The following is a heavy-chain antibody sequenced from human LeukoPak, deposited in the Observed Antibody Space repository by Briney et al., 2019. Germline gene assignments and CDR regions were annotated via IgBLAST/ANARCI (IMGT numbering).Heavy chain of an antibody. CDR3: ARDGPVSYFDY. CDR1: GGSISGGYY. CDR2: IQSSGST. V-gene: IGHV4-61*02. Sequence: SQTLSLTRTVSGGSISGGYYWSWIRQPAGKGLEWIGRIQSSGSTNYNPSLKSRVTMSVDTSKNEFSLNLSSVTAADTAVYYCARDGPVSYFDYWGQGTLVTVSS. J-gene: IGHJ4*02.